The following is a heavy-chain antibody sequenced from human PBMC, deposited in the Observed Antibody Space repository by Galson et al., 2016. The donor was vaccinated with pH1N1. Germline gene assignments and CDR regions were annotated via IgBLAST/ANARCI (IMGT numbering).Heavy chain of an antibody. J-gene: IGHJ4*02. CDR1: ASTFSMYW. V-gene: IGHV3-7*01. CDR3: ARGKRSIGWTTVDY. D-gene: IGHD6-19*01. CDR2: INQDGSQK. Sequence: SLRLSCAASASTFSMYWMNWVRQAPGKGLEWVANINQDGSQKYYVDSVKGRFTISRGNAKNSLYLQMNSLRAEDTAVYYCARGKRSIGWTTVDYWGQGTLVTVSS.